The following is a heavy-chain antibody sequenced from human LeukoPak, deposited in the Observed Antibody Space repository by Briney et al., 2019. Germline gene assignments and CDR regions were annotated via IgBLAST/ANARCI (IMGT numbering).Heavy chain of an antibody. Sequence: TSETLSLTCSVSGGSISSYYWSWVRQAPGKGLEWVSAISGSGGSTYYADSVKGRFTISRDNSKNTLYLQMNSLRAEDTAVYYCAKPPGGGPFDYWGQGTLVTVSS. CDR1: GGSISSYY. D-gene: IGHD3-16*01. J-gene: IGHJ4*02. CDR2: ISGSGGST. CDR3: AKPPGGGPFDY. V-gene: IGHV3-23*01.